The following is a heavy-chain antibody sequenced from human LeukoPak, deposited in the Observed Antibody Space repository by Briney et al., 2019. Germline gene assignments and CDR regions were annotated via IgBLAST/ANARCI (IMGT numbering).Heavy chain of an antibody. D-gene: IGHD3-22*01. CDR3: ASHSSGHY. CDR1: GFTFSSYW. Sequence: GGSLRLSCAASGFTFSSYWMSWVRQAPGKGLEWVSVIYSGGSTYYADSVKGRFTISRDNSKNTLYLQMNSLRAEDTAVYYCASHSSGHYWGQGTLVTVSS. CDR2: IYSGGST. V-gene: IGHV3-53*01. J-gene: IGHJ4*02.